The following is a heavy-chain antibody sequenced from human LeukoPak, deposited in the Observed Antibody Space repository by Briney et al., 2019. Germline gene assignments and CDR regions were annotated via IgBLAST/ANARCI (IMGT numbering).Heavy chain of an antibody. CDR3: ARYSAGRYDFWRGYFHAFDI. CDR2: IYTSGST. D-gene: IGHD3-3*01. J-gene: IGHJ3*02. Sequence: SETLSLTCTVSGGSISSGSNYWSWIRQPAGKGLEWIGHIYTSGSTKYNPSLKSRVTISVDTSKNQFSLKLTSVTAADTAMYYCARYSAGRYDFWRGYFHAFDIWGQGTMVTVSS. V-gene: IGHV4-61*09. CDR1: GGSISSGSNY.